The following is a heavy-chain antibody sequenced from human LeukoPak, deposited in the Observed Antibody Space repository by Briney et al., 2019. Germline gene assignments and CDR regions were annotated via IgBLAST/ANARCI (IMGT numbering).Heavy chain of an antibody. CDR3: ARDPSGYGMDV. CDR1: GFRFSTYD. J-gene: IGHJ6*02. CDR2: IGIAGET. Sequence: PGGSLRLSCAASGFRFSTYDVQWVRQVAGKGLEWVSAIGIAGETHYQGSVKGRFTISRENAKNCVYLEMNNLSAGDTAVYYCARDPSGYGMDVWGQGTTVIVSS. V-gene: IGHV3-13*01.